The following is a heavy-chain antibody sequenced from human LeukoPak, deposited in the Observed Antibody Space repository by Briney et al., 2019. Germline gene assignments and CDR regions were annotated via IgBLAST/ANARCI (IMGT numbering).Heavy chain of an antibody. CDR1: GGTLSRST. J-gene: IGHJ4*02. V-gene: IGHV1-69*01. D-gene: IGHD1-26*01. CDR2: IIPIFGTP. CDR3: ARDYGVGSTMFDYY. Sequence: SVKVSCKASGGTLSRSTISWARQAPGQGLEWMGGIIPIFGTPNYAQKFQGRVTITADESTATAYMELSSLRSDDTAVYYCARDYGVGSTMFDYYWGQGTLVTVSS.